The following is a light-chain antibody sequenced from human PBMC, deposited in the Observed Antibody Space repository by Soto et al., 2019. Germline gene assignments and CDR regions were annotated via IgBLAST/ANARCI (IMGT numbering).Light chain of an antibody. V-gene: IGKV3-20*01. CDR2: GAS. CDR3: QQYGISPSWT. CDR1: QSVSSN. Sequence: EIVMTQSPATLSVSPGERATLSCRASQSVSSNLAWYQQKPGQAPRLLIYGASTRATGVPDRFSGSESGTDFTLTISRLEPEDFAVYYCQQYGISPSWTFGQGTKVDIK. J-gene: IGKJ1*01.